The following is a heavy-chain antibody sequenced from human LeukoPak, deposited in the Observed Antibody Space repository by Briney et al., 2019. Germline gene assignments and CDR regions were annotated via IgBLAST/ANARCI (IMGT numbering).Heavy chain of an antibody. J-gene: IGHJ4*02. V-gene: IGHV3-33*08. CDR1: GSTFSSYN. Sequence: PGGSLRLSCAASGSTFSSYNMHWVRQAPGKGLEGVAVIWYDGSNKYYGDSVKGRFTISRDNSKNTLYLQMNSLRAEDTAVYYCARDVKGGDFYYFDYWGQGTLVTVSS. D-gene: IGHD2-21*02. CDR2: IWYDGSNK. CDR3: ARDVKGGDFYYFDY.